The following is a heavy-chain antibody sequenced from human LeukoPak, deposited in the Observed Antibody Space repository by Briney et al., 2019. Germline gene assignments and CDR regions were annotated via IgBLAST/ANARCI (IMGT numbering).Heavy chain of an antibody. CDR3: ARIHRYCSGGACYVLDN. CDR2: INHSGST. Sequence: SETLSLTCAVYGGSFSGYYWSWIRQPPGKGLEWIGEINHSGSTNYNPSLKSRVTISVDTSKNQFSLKLSSVTAADTAVYYCARIHRYCSGGACYVLDNWGQGTLVAVSS. J-gene: IGHJ4*02. V-gene: IGHV4-34*01. CDR1: GGSFSGYY. D-gene: IGHD2-15*01.